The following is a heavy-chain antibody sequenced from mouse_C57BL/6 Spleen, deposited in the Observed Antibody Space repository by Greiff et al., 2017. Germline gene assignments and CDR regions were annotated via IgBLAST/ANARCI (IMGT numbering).Heavy chain of an antibody. V-gene: IGHV1-64*01. CDR1: GYTFTSYW. J-gene: IGHJ2*01. CDR2: IHPNSGST. CDR3: ARRDDYDGPFDY. Sequence: VQLQQPGAELVKPGASVKLSCKASGYTFTSYWMHWVKQRPGQGLEWIGMIHPNSGSTNYNEKFKSKATLTVDKSSSTAYMQLSSLTSEDSAVYYCARRDDYDGPFDYWGQGTTLTVSS. D-gene: IGHD2-4*01.